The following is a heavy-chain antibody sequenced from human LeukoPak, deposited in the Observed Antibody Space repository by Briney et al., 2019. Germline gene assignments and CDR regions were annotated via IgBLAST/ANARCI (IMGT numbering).Heavy chain of an antibody. D-gene: IGHD3-10*01. CDR3: AREGPYYFGSGPDF. V-gene: IGHV3-7*01. CDR1: GFTFSSYG. J-gene: IGHJ4*02. CDR2: IKQDGSET. Sequence: GGSLRLSCAASGFTFSSYGMHWVRQAPGKGLEWVANIKQDGSETNYVASVKGRFTLSRGNAKSSLYLQMNSLRAEDTGVYYCAREGPYYFGSGPDFWGQGILVAVSS.